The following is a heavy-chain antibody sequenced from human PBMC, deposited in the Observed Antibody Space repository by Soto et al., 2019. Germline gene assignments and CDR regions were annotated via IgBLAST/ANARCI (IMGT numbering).Heavy chain of an antibody. CDR2: ISPSGGST. Sequence: ASVKVSCKASGYTFTSYYMHLLRQAPGQGLEWTGIISPSGGSTSYAQKFQGRVTMTRDTSTSTVYMELSSLRSEVTAVYYCARGYSSGWYLGYWGQGTLVTVSS. CDR1: GYTFTSYY. V-gene: IGHV1-46*01. J-gene: IGHJ4*02. D-gene: IGHD6-19*01. CDR3: ARGYSSGWYLGY.